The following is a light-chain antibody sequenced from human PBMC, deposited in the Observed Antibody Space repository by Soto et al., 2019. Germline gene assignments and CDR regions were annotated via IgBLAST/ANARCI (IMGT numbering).Light chain of an antibody. CDR1: SSVVGGYNY. CDR2: EVS. Sequence: QSVLTQPASVSGSPGQSITISCTGTSSVVGGYNYVSWYQQHPGKVPKLMIYEVSYRPSGVSNRFSGSKSGNTASLTISGLQAEDEADYYCTSYTTISTLAFGGGTKLTVL. J-gene: IGLJ3*02. V-gene: IGLV2-14*01. CDR3: TSYTTISTLA.